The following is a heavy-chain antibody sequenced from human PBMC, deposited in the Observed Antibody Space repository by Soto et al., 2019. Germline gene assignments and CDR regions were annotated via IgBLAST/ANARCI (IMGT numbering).Heavy chain of an antibody. V-gene: IGHV4-59*08. CDR2: LYYGRSA. CDR3: ARHSVASRSPMGY. D-gene: IGHD2-15*01. J-gene: IGHJ4*02. Sequence: SETLSLTCAVSGDSISSYYCMWIRQPPGKGLESIGYLYYGRSANYNPSLKSRVTISVDTSKNQFSLKLSSVTAADTAVYYCARHSVASRSPMGYWGQGTLVTVSS. CDR1: GDSISSYY.